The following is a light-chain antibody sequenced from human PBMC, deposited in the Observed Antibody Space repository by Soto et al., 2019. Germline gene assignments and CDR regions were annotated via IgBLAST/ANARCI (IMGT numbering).Light chain of an antibody. CDR3: QQYNQWPPWT. CDR1: QTVKNN. CDR2: GAS. Sequence: EMVMTQSPATLSVSPGERATLTCWASQTVKNNLAWYQQKPGQPPRLLIYGASTRARGVPARFSGSGSGTEFTLTISSLQSEDSALYFCQQYNQWPPWTFDQGTKVEVK. V-gene: IGKV3-15*01. J-gene: IGKJ1*01.